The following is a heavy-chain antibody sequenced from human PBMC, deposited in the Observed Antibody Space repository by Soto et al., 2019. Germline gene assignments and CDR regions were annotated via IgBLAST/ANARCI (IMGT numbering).Heavy chain of an antibody. CDR3: ARGNEYQLLYSVFDGMDV. D-gene: IGHD2-2*02. Sequence: EVQLVESGGGLIQPGGSLRLSCAASGFTVSSNYMSWVRQAPGKGLAWVSVIYSGGSTYYADSVKGRFTISRDNSKNTLYLQMNSLSAEDTAVYYCARGNEYQLLYSVFDGMDVWGQGTTVTVSS. CDR2: IYSGGST. J-gene: IGHJ6*02. CDR1: GFTVSSNY. V-gene: IGHV3-53*01.